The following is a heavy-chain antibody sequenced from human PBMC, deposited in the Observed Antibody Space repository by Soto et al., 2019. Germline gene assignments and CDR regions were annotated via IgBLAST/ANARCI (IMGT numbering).Heavy chain of an antibody. CDR1: GFTFSSYA. CDR2: ISYDGSNK. V-gene: IGHV3-30-3*01. J-gene: IGHJ4*02. CDR3: ARSRSKMATIAHLDY. D-gene: IGHD5-12*01. Sequence: GGSLRLSCAASGFTFSSYAMHWVRQAPGKGLEWVAVISYDGSNKYYADSVKGRFTISRDNSKNTLYLQMNSLRAEDTAVYYCARSRSKMATIAHLDYWGQGTLVTVSS.